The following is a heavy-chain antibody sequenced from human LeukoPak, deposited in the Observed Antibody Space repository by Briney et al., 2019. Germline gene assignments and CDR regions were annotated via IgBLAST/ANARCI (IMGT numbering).Heavy chain of an antibody. CDR1: GFTFSNYA. CDR2: ISYDGSNI. Sequence: GGSLRLSCAASGFTFSNYAMHWVRQAPGKGLEWVAVISYDGSNIYYADSVKGRFIISRDNSKKTLYLQVDCLRADDTAVYYCARNRWDTSGYCLDYWGQGTLVTVSS. V-gene: IGHV3-30-3*01. J-gene: IGHJ4*02. CDR3: ARNRWDTSGYCLDY. D-gene: IGHD3-22*01.